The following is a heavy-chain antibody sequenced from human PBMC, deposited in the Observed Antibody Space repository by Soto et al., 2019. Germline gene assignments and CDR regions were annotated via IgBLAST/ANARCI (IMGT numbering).Heavy chain of an antibody. D-gene: IGHD3-16*01. CDR3: ARGDGDRNDGNVYLSRH. V-gene: IGHV3-74*01. J-gene: IGHJ4*02. Sequence: EVQLVESGGGLVQPGESLTLSCAASGFTFSSYWMHWVRQAPGKGLVWVSRIKSDGSGTYYADSVKGRLTISRDNAKNTRYLRVNSLRVEDTGVYFCARGDGDRNDGNVYLSRHWGQGTLVTVSS. CDR1: GFTFSSYW. CDR2: IKSDGSGT.